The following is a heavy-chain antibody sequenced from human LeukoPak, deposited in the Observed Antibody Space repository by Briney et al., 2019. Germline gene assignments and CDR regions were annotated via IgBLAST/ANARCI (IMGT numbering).Heavy chain of an antibody. CDR2: ISYDGSNK. V-gene: IGHV3-30-3*01. J-gene: IGHJ4*02. CDR1: GFTYSSYA. Sequence: GGSLRLSCAASGFTYSSYAMHWVRQAPGKGLEWVAVISYDGSNKYYADSVKGRFTISRDNSKNTLYLQMNSLRAEDTAVYYCARDKTTRAFDYWGQGTLVTVSS. D-gene: IGHD1-14*01. CDR3: ARDKTTRAFDY.